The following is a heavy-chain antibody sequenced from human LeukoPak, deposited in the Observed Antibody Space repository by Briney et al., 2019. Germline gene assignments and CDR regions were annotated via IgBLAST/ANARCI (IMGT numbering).Heavy chain of an antibody. V-gene: IGHV3-9*01. CDR1: GFTFDDYA. CDR2: ISWNSGSI. CDR3: AKGIAGSSWYLDY. Sequence: SLRLSCAASGFTFDDYAMHWVRQAPGKGLEWVSGISWNSGSIGYADSVKGRFTISRDNAKNSLYLQMNSLRAEDTALYYCAKGIAGSSWYLDYWGQGTLVTVSS. J-gene: IGHJ4*02. D-gene: IGHD6-13*01.